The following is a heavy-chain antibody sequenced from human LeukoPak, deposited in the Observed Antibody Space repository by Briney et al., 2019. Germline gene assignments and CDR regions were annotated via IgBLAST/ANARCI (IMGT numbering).Heavy chain of an antibody. V-gene: IGHV1-18*01. D-gene: IGHD3-16*01. J-gene: IGHJ3*02. CDR3: ARDLKIRGRPGTFEI. CDR2: VNNNIVNT. Sequence: ASVKVSCKASGYSIRSYGISWVRQTPGQGLEWMGWVNNNIVNTNNGKKFQGRVTVTTDTSTSTAYMELRSLRFDDTAVYYCARDLKIRGRPGTFEIWGQGTTVIV. CDR1: GYSIRSYG.